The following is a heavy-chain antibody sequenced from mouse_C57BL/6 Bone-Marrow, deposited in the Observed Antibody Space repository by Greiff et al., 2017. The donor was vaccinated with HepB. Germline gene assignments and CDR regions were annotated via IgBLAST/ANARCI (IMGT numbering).Heavy chain of an antibody. J-gene: IGHJ4*01. D-gene: IGHD2-3*01. V-gene: IGHV1-9*01. CDR2: ILPGSGST. CDR3: ARDGGYDGYYEVMDY. CDR1: GYTFTGYW. Sequence: QVQLKQSGAELMKPGASVKLSCKATGYTFTGYWIEWVKQRPGHGLEWIGEILPGSGSTNYNEKFKGKATFTADTSSNTAYMQLSSLTTEDSAIYYGARDGGYDGYYEVMDYWGQGTSVTVSS.